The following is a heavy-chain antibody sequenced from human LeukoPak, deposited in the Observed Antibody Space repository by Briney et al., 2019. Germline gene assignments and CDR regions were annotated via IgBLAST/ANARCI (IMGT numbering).Heavy chain of an antibody. CDR1: GYTFATYG. Sequence: ASVKVSCKASGYTFATYGITWVRQAPGQGLEWMGWISVYNDNPDYAPSLQGRVTMTTDTSTSTAYMELRSLRYDDTAVYYCARGNWNDVGSFDYWGQGTLVTVSS. V-gene: IGHV1-18*01. CDR2: ISVYNDNP. D-gene: IGHD1-1*01. CDR3: ARGNWNDVGSFDY. J-gene: IGHJ4*02.